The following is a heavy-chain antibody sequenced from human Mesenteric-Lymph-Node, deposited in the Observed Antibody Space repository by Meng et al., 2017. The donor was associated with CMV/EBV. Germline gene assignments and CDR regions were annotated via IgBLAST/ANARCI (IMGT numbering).Heavy chain of an antibody. Sequence: GESLKISCAASGFTFSSFTMTWIRQAPGKGLEWVSGINWNGGSTGYADSVKGRFTISRDNAKNSLYLQMNSLRAEDTALYYCAITYYYGSGSYGWGQGTLVTVSS. CDR1: GFTFSSFT. CDR2: INWNGGST. V-gene: IGHV3-20*04. J-gene: IGHJ4*02. CDR3: AITYYYGSGSYG. D-gene: IGHD3-10*01.